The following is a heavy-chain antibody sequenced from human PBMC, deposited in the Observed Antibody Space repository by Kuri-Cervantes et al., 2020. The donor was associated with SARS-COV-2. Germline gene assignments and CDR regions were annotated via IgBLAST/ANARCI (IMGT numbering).Heavy chain of an antibody. Sequence: ESLKISCSVSGYSITNGYYWGWIRQPPGKGLEWIGSVYHSGETYYNPSLNRRVSISIDASKNQFSLKLSSVTAADTAVYYCASYHQLLPRRSFDYWGQGTLVTVSS. V-gene: IGHV4-38-2*01. CDR2: VYHSGET. J-gene: IGHJ4*02. CDR3: ASYHQLLPRRSFDY. D-gene: IGHD2-2*01. CDR1: GYSITNGYY.